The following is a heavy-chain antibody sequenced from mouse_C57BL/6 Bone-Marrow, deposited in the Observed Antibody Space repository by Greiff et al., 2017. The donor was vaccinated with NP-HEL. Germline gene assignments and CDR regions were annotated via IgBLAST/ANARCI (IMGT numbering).Heavy chain of an antibody. J-gene: IGHJ4*01. CDR2: IDPSDSYT. CDR1: GYTFTSYW. D-gene: IGHD2-4*01. CDR3: AREGDDYDGDYAMDY. Sequence: QVQLQQPGAELVMPGASVKLSCKAFGYTFTSYWMHWVKQRPGQGLEWIGEIDPSDSYTNYNQKFKGKSTLTVDKSSSTAYMQLSSLTSEDSAVYYCAREGDDYDGDYAMDYWGQGTSVTVSS. V-gene: IGHV1-69*01.